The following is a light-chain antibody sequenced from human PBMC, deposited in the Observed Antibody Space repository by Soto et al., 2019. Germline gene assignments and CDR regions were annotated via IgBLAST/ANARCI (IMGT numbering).Light chain of an antibody. CDR2: DVS. J-gene: IGLJ1*01. CDR3: SSYTSSSTLV. Sequence: QSVLTQPASVSGSPGQSITISCTGTSSYVGGYNYVSWYQQHPGKAPKLMIYDVSNRPSGVSNRFSGSKSGNTASLTISGLQAEDEADYYCSSYTSSSTLVFGTGTNVTVL. V-gene: IGLV2-14*01. CDR1: SSYVGGYNY.